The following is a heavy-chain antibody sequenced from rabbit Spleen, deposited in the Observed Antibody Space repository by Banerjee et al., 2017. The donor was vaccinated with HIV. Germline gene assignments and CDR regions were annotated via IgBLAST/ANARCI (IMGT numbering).Heavy chain of an antibody. CDR1: GFSFSDTDV. D-gene: IGHD2-1*01. V-gene: IGHV1S45*01. CDR2: INTATGKA. Sequence: QEQLEESGGGLVKPEGSLTLTCKASGFSFSDTDVMCWVRQAPGKGLQWIACINTATGKAVYASWAKGRFTISKTSSTTVTLQLSSLTAADTATYFCVRDQAGDADYGPYYLNLWGPGTLVTVS. J-gene: IGHJ4*01. CDR3: VRDQAGDADYGPYYLNL.